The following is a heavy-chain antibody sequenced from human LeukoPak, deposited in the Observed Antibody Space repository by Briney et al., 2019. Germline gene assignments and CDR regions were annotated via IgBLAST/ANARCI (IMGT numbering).Heavy chain of an antibody. V-gene: IGHV3-48*01. Sequence: PGGSLRLSCAASGFTFSSYSTNWVRQAPGKGLEWVSYISSSSSTIYYADSVKGRFTISRDNAKNSLYLQMNSLRAEDTAVYYCARDALSYYYDSSGHSYYYYYYGMDVWGQGTTVTVSS. CDR2: ISSSSSTI. CDR3: ARDALSYYYDSSGHSYYYYYYGMDV. J-gene: IGHJ6*02. D-gene: IGHD3-22*01. CDR1: GFTFSSYS.